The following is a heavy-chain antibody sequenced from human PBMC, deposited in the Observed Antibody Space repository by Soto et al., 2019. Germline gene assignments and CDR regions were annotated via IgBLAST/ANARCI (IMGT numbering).Heavy chain of an antibody. CDR1: GGSISSGVYY. V-gene: IGHV4-30-4*08. CDR2: IYYSGST. Sequence: SETLSLTCTVSGGSISSGVYYWYWIRQHPGKGLEWIGYIYYSGSTYYNPSLKSRVTISVDTSKNQFSLKLSSVTAADTAVYYCARAGLEWSYNWFDPWGQGTLVTVSS. D-gene: IGHD3-3*01. J-gene: IGHJ5*02. CDR3: ARAGLEWSYNWFDP.